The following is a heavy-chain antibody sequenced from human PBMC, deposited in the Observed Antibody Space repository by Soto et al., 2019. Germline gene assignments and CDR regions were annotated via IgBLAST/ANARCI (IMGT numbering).Heavy chain of an antibody. D-gene: IGHD1-20*01. V-gene: IGHV3-23*01. CDR1: VFTLRNYA. CDR3: AKAKNDYNWDNRPPFDY. Sequence: PWGSLLLSCVASVFTLRNYAMTWVRQAPGKGLEWVSLISANDVGTYYAESVKTRFTISTDQSRNTVYLQMESLRADDTAIYYCAKAKNDYNWDNRPPFDYWGQGTLVTVSS. J-gene: IGHJ4*02. CDR2: ISANDVGT.